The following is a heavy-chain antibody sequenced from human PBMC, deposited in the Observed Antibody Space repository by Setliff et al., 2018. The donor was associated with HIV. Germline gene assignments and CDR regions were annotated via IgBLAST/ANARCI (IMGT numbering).Heavy chain of an antibody. J-gene: IGHJ6*02. Sequence: PGGSLRLSCVVSGFTVSRTYVNWVRQAPGKGLEWVSVIYSGGAKYYADSLKGRLSISRDNSKNTVYLQINSLRAEDTAIYYCAARSSHLSIYGMDVWGQGTTVT. CDR1: GFTVSRTY. V-gene: IGHV3-53*01. CDR2: IYSGGAK. CDR3: AARSSHLSIYGMDV. D-gene: IGHD2-21*01.